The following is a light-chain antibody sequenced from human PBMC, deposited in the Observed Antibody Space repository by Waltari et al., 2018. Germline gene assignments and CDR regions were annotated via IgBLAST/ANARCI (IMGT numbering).Light chain of an antibody. V-gene: IGKV1-5*03. CDR2: KAS. J-gene: IGKJ4*01. CDR3: QQYNSYSLLS. CDR1: PGSSKW. Sequence: DIQMTQSPSTLSASVGDRVIFSCRASPGSSKWLAWYHQKPGKAPNFLIYKASTLESGVPSRFSGSGSGTEFTLTISSLQPEDFATYYCQQYNSYSLLSFGGGTKVEIK.